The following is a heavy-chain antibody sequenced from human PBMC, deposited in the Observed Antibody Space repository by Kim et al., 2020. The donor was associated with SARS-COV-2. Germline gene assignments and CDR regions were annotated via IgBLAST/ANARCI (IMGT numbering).Heavy chain of an antibody. J-gene: IGHJ4*02. Sequence: SETLSLTCTVSGGSISSSSYYWGWIRQPPGKGLEWIGSIYYSGSTYYNPSLKSRVTISVDTSKNQFSLKLSSVTAADTAVYYCATNFRVPAAGVGCFDYWGQGTLVTVSS. CDR1: GGSISSSSYY. CDR2: IYYSGST. D-gene: IGHD2-2*01. V-gene: IGHV4-39*01. CDR3: ATNFRVPAAGVGCFDY.